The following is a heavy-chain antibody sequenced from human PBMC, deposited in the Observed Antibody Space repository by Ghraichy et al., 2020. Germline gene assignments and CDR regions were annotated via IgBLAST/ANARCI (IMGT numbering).Heavy chain of an antibody. CDR1: GFTFDDHG. CDR3: AKDRGIVVVTGLDY. J-gene: IGHJ4*02. V-gene: IGHV3-9*01. Sequence: GGSLRLSCAASGFTFDDHGMHWVRQAPGKGLEWVSGISWNSGRIGYADSVKGRFTISRDNAKNSLYLQMNSLRPEDTALYYCAKDRGIVVVTGLDYWGQGTLVTVSS. CDR2: ISWNSGRI. D-gene: IGHD2-21*02.